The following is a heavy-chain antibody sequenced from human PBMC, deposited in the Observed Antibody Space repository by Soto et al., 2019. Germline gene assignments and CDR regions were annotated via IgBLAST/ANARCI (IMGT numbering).Heavy chain of an antibody. CDR2: INAGNGNT. J-gene: IGHJ6*02. CDR1: GYTFTSYA. D-gene: IGHD2-15*01. Sequence: GASVKVSCKASGYTFTSYAMHWVRQAPGQRLEWMGWINAGNGNTKYSQKFQGRVTITTDTSTSTAYMELRSLRSDDTAVYYCASSGRYCSGGSCYQIYYYYGMDVWGQGTTVTVSS. V-gene: IGHV1-3*01. CDR3: ASSGRYCSGGSCYQIYYYYGMDV.